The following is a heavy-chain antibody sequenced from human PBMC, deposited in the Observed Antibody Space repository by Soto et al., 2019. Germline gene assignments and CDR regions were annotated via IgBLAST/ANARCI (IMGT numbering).Heavy chain of an antibody. J-gene: IGHJ4*02. CDR2: IWYDGSNK. CDR1: GFTFSSYG. CDR3: ARDEDLYSFDY. Sequence: QVQLVESGGGVVQPGRSLRLSCAASGFTFSSYGMHWVRQAPGKGLEWVAGIWYDGSNKYYADSVKGRFTISRDNSKNTLYLQMNSLIAEDTAVYYCARDEDLYSFDYWGQGTLVTVSS. V-gene: IGHV3-33*01.